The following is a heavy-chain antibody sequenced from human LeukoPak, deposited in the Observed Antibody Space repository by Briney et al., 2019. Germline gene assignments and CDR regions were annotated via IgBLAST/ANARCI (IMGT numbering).Heavy chain of an antibody. D-gene: IGHD1-26*01. Sequence: SETLSLTCAVSGYSISSSNWWGWIRQPPGKGLEWIGYIYYSGSTYYNPSLKSRVTMSVDTSENQFSLKLSSVNAVDTAVYYCARTQSGSYYVFDYWGQGTLVTVSS. CDR2: IYYSGST. CDR3: ARTQSGSYYVFDY. V-gene: IGHV4-28*01. J-gene: IGHJ4*02. CDR1: GYSISSSNW.